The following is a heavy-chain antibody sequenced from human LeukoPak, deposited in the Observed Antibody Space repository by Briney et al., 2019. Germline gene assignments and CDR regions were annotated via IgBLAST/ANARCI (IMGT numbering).Heavy chain of an antibody. Sequence: SETLSLTCTVSGGSISSYYWSWIRQPAGKGLEWIGRIYTSGSTNYNPSLKSRVTMSVDTSKNQFSLKLSSVTAADTAVYYCARTRAPLFGVVAPYYYHYMDVWGKGTTVTVSS. CDR1: GGSISSYY. J-gene: IGHJ6*03. V-gene: IGHV4-4*07. CDR2: IYTSGST. CDR3: ARTRAPLFGVVAPYYYHYMDV. D-gene: IGHD3-3*01.